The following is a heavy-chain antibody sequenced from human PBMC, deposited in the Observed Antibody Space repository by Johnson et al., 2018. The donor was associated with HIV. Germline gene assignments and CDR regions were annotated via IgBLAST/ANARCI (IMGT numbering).Heavy chain of an antibody. J-gene: IGHJ3*02. Sequence: QEKLVESGGGVVQPGRSLRLSCAASGFTFSSYAMHWVRQAPGKGLEWVAVISYDGSNKYYADSVKGRFTISRDNSKNTLYLQMNSLRAEDTAVYYCAKDRVGATSPQAQNAFDIWGQGTMVTVSS. CDR2: ISYDGSNK. CDR3: AKDRVGATSPQAQNAFDI. D-gene: IGHD1-26*01. V-gene: IGHV3-30*14. CDR1: GFTFSSYA.